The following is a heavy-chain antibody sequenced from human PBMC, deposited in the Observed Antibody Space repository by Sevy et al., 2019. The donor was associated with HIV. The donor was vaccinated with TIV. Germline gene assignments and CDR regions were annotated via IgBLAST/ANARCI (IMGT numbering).Heavy chain of an antibody. D-gene: IGHD3-10*01. Sequence: GGSLRLSCAASGFTFSSYGMHWVRQAPGKGLEWVALIWYDGGNKYYADSVKGRFTISRDNSKNTMYLQMNSLRAEDTAVSYCARGANYFGSGSHANLDYWGQGTLVTVSS. CDR3: ARGANYFGSGSHANLDY. J-gene: IGHJ4*02. CDR1: GFTFSSYG. V-gene: IGHV3-33*01. CDR2: IWYDGGNK.